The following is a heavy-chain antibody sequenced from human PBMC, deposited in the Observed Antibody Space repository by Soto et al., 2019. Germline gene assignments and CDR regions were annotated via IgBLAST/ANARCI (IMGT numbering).Heavy chain of an antibody. CDR2: IYYSGST. D-gene: IGHD1-26*01. CDR3: ARDNTGGVVGFDY. CDR1: GGSVSSGSYY. J-gene: IGHJ4*02. V-gene: IGHV4-61*01. Sequence: SETLSLTCTVSGGSVSSGSYYWSWIRQPPGKGLEWIGYIYYSGSTNYNPSLKSRVTISVDTSKNQFSLKLSSVTAADTAVYYCARDNTGGVVGFDYWGQGTLVTVSS.